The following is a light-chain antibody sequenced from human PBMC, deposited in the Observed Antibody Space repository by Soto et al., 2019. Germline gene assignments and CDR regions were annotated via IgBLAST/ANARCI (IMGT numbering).Light chain of an antibody. CDR2: KAS. CDR3: QQYESYPLT. CDR1: QNINKY. J-gene: IGKJ4*01. V-gene: IGKV1-5*03. Sequence: DIQMTQSPSTLSASLGDRVTITCRASQNINKYLAWHQQKPGKAPNLLIYKASILDSGVPSRFSGSGSGTEFTLTISGLQSDDFATYFCQQYESYPLTFGGGTKVEIK.